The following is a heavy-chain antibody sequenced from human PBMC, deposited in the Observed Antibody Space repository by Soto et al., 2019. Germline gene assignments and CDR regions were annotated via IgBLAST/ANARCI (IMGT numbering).Heavy chain of an antibody. Sequence: GSGPTLVNPTQTLTLTCTFSGFSLSTSGMCVSWIRQPPGKALEWLALIDWDDDKYYSTSLKTRLTISKDTSKNQVVLTMTNMDPVDTATYYCARRYSSGWGGRDAFDSWGQGTMVTVSS. CDR3: ARRYSSGWGGRDAFDS. V-gene: IGHV2-70*01. D-gene: IGHD6-19*01. CDR2: IDWDDDK. CDR1: GFSLSTSGMC. J-gene: IGHJ3*02.